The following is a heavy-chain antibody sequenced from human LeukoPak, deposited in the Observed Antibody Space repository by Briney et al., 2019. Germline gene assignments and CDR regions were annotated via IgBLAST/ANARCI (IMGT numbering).Heavy chain of an antibody. D-gene: IGHD3-10*01. CDR3: ARDGVWFGELTFDY. J-gene: IGHJ4*02. V-gene: IGHV3-23*01. CDR2: ISGSGGST. Sequence: GGSLRLSCAASGFTFSSYAMSWVRQAPGKGLEWVSAISGSGGSTYYADSVKGRFTISRDNSKNTLYLQMNSLRAEDTAVYYCARDGVWFGELTFDYWGQGTLVTVSS. CDR1: GFTFSSYA.